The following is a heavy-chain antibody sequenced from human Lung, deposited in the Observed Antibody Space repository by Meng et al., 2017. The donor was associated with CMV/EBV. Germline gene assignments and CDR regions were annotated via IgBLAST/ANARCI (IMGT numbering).Heavy chain of an antibody. J-gene: IGHJ3*01. Sequence: SXXVSWKASGGTSNTYTFNWVRQAPGRGLEWMGGIIPYLDESNYAQTFQGRLTITSDRSTAAFMELTSLRSEDTAVYFCAGRGPYGRVLNVWGQGTWVTVSS. CDR3: AGRGPYGRVLNV. D-gene: IGHD3-10*01. CDR1: GGTSNTYT. CDR2: IIPYLDES. V-gene: IGHV1-69*10.